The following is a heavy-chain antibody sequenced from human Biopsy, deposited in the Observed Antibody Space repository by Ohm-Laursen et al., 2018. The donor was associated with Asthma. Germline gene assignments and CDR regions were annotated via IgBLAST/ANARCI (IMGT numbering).Heavy chain of an antibody. D-gene: IGHD2-21*02. Sequence: TLSLTCTFSGVSISSDYWSWIRQPPGKGLEWIGHIYYSGSTNYQPSLKSRVTISVDTSKNQFSLKLRSVTAADAAVYYCARGISRVTGLFDHFDSWGQGTLVTVSS. CDR2: IYYSGST. J-gene: IGHJ4*02. V-gene: IGHV4-59*01. CDR1: GVSISSDY. CDR3: ARGISRVTGLFDHFDS.